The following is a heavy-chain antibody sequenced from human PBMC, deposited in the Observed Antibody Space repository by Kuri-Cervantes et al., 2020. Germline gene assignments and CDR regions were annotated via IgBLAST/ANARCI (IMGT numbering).Heavy chain of an antibody. D-gene: IGHD5-18*01. CDR2: ISGSGDST. J-gene: IGHJ4*02. V-gene: IGHV3-23*01. CDR3: ARDTQLWLLGY. CDR1: GFNFSSYV. Sequence: GESLKISCAASGFNFSSYVMTWVRQAPGKGLEWVASISGSGDSTDYADSVKGRFTISRDNSKNTLYLQMNSLRAEDTAVYYCARDTQLWLLGYWGQGTLVTVSS.